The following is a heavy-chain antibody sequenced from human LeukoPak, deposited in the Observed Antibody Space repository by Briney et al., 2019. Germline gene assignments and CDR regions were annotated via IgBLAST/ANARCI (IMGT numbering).Heavy chain of an antibody. CDR2: ISSSSSTI. D-gene: IGHD3-10*01. J-gene: IGHJ4*02. V-gene: IGHV3-48*04. CDR3: ARVDGSGSYYNVDY. Sequence: PGGSLRLSCAASGFTFSSYSMNWVRQAPGKGLEWVSYISSSSSTIYYADSVKGRFTISRDNAKNSLYLQMNSLRAEDTAVYYCARVDGSGSYYNVDYWGQGTLVTVSS. CDR1: GFTFSSYS.